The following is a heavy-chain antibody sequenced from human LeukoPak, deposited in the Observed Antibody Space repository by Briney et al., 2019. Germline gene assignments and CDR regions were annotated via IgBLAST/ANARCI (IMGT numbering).Heavy chain of an antibody. J-gene: IGHJ4*02. Sequence: GGSLRVSCAASGFTFDDYTMHWVRQAPGKGLEWVSLISWDGGSTYYADSVKGRFTISRDNSKNSLYLQMNSLRAEDTAVYYCAKDRQDYDSGDYFDYWGQGTLVTVSS. D-gene: IGHD3-22*01. CDR3: AKDRQDYDSGDYFDY. CDR1: GFTFDDYT. CDR2: ISWDGGST. V-gene: IGHV3-43*01.